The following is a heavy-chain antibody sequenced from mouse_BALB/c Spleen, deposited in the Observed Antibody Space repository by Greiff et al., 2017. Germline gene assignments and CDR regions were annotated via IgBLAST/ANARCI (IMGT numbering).Heavy chain of an antibody. Sequence: QVQLKQSGAELVRPGTSVKVSCKASGYAFTNYLIEWVKQRPGQGLEWIGVINPGSGGTNYNEKFKGKATFTAATSSNTAYMQLSSLTSEDSAVYYRSRAADDGNYRYFCHRGQGTTLTVSS. J-gene: IGHJ2*01. CDR1: GYAFTNYL. CDR2: INPGSGGT. D-gene: IGHD2-1*01. V-gene: IGHV1-54*02. CDR3: SRAADDGNYRYFCH.